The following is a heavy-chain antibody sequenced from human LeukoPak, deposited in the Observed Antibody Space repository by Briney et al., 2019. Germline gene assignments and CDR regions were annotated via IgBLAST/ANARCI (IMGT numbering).Heavy chain of an antibody. CDR2: IIPILGIA. J-gene: IGHJ4*02. V-gene: IGHV1-69*04. D-gene: IGHD5-12*01. CDR1: GGTFSSYA. CDR3: ARDKGGYDELDY. Sequence: GASVKVSCKASGGTFSSYAISWVRQAPGQGLGWMGRIIPILGIANYAQKFQGRVTITADKSTSTAYMELSSLRSEDTAVYYCARDKGGYDELDYWGQGTLVTVSS.